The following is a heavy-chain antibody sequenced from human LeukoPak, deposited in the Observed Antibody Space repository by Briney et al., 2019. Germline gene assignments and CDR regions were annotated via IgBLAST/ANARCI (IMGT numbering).Heavy chain of an antibody. CDR1: GFTFRDYG. J-gene: IGHJ5*02. Sequence: SGGSLRLSCAASGFTFRDYGMHWIRQAPGKGLEWVAFIRNDGSNEYYPDSVKGRFTISRDNSRNTLYLQMNSLGDEDTAVYYCAKGGSASHNWFDPWGQGTLVTVSS. D-gene: IGHD2-15*01. V-gene: IGHV3-30*02. CDR2: IRNDGSNE. CDR3: AKGGSASHNWFDP.